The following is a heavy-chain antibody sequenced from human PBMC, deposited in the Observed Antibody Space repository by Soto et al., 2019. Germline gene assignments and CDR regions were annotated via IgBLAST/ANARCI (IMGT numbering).Heavy chain of an antibody. CDR3: AKKDTALAAGTFYFDS. J-gene: IGHJ4*02. D-gene: IGHD6-13*01. V-gene: IGHV3-23*01. Sequence: EVQLLESGGGLVQPGGSLRLSCAASGFTLSSYAMTWVRQAPGKGLEWVSTISGNGDSTYYADSVKGRFTISRDNSKNKLYLQMNILRADATAVYYWAKKDTALAAGTFYFDSWGQGTLVAVSS. CDR2: ISGNGDST. CDR1: GFTLSSYA.